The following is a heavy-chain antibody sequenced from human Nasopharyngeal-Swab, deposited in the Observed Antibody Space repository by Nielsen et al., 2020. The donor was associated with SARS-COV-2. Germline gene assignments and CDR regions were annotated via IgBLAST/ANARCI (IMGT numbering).Heavy chain of an antibody. CDR3: ARIIRRRGWYSHVDY. CDR1: GDSISRSDDY. V-gene: IGHV4-39*07. CDR2: TYRSGTGSA. D-gene: IGHD6-19*01. Sequence: SETLSLTCTLSGDSISRSDDYWGWIRQTPGKGLEWIVSTYRSGTGSAYYNPSLKSRVTISIVPSKNLFSLNLKSVTAADTAVYYCARIIRRRGWYSHVDYWGQGTLVTVSS. J-gene: IGHJ4*02.